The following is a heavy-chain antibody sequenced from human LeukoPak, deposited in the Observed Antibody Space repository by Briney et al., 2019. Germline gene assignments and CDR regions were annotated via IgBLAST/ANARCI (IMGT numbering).Heavy chain of an antibody. CDR3: AKESSSSRDMDV. Sequence: GGSLRLSCAASGFTFSSYAMSWVRQAPGKGLEWVSAISGSGGSTYYADSVKGRFTISRDNPTNTLYLQMNSLRAEDTAVYYCAKESSSSRDMDVWGKGTTVTVSS. V-gene: IGHV3-23*01. CDR2: ISGSGGST. D-gene: IGHD6-13*01. CDR1: GFTFSSYA. J-gene: IGHJ6*03.